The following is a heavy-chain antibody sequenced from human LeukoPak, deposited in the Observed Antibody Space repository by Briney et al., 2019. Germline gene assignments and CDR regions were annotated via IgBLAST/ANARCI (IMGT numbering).Heavy chain of an antibody. D-gene: IGHD2-21*02. CDR2: IYYSGST. Sequence: SETLSLTCTVSGGSISSGGYYWSWIRQHPGKGLEWIGYIYYSGSTYYNPSLKSRVTISVDTSKNQFSLKLSSVTAADTAVYYCARGPSAYCGGDCSPYYFDYWGQGTLVTVSS. CDR3: ARGPSAYCGGDCSPYYFDY. CDR1: GGSISSGGYY. J-gene: IGHJ4*02. V-gene: IGHV4-31*03.